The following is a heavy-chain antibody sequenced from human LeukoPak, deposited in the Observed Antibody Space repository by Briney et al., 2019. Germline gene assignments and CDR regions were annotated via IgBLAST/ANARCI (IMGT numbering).Heavy chain of an antibody. V-gene: IGHV4-34*01. CDR3: ARDSGTTGEVKFDP. J-gene: IGHJ5*02. D-gene: IGHD3-10*01. CDR2: INHSGST. Sequence: SETLSLTCALSGGSITDYYYNWVRQPPGKGLEWIGEINHSGSTTYNPSLKSRVIIAVDTSKNQFSLKLSSVTAADTAVYYCARDSGTTGEVKFDPWGQGTLVTVSA. CDR1: GGSITDYY.